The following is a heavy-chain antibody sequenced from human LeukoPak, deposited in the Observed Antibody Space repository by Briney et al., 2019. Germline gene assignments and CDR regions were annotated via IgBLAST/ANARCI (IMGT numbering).Heavy chain of an antibody. CDR3: ARDLYYYDSSGYLDY. CDR1: GYTFTSYG. D-gene: IGHD3-22*01. Sequence: GASVKVSCKASGYTFTSYGISWVRQAPVQGRKWMGWIIAYNGNTNYAQKLQGRVTMTTDTSTSTASMELRSLRSDDTAVYYCARDLYYYDSSGYLDYWGQGTLVTVSS. V-gene: IGHV1-18*01. CDR2: IIAYNGNT. J-gene: IGHJ4*02.